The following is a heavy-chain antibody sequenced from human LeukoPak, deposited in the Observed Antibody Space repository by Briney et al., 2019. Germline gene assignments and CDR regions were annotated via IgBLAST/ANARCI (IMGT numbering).Heavy chain of an antibody. Sequence: GSSVKVSCKASGGTFSSYTISWVRQAPGQGLEWMGRIIPILGIANYAQKFQGRVTITVDKSTSTAYMELSSLRSEDTAVYYCARASTDYYDSSGYDYWGQGTLVTVSS. J-gene: IGHJ4*02. D-gene: IGHD3-22*01. CDR1: GGTFSSYT. CDR3: ARASTDYYDSSGYDY. CDR2: IIPILGIA. V-gene: IGHV1-69*02.